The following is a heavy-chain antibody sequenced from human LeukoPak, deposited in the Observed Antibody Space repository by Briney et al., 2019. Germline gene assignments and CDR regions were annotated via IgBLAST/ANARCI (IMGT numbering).Heavy chain of an antibody. J-gene: IGHJ4*02. CDR1: GYTFTSFG. Sequence: ASVTVSCKASGYTFTSFGITWVRQAPGQGLEWMGWISAYNGNTNYAQKLQGRVTMTTDTSTRTAYMELRSLRSDDTAVYYCARDASYDSSGYYPLGSWGQGTLVTVSS. V-gene: IGHV1-18*01. CDR3: ARDASYDSSGYYPLGS. CDR2: ISAYNGNT. D-gene: IGHD3-22*01.